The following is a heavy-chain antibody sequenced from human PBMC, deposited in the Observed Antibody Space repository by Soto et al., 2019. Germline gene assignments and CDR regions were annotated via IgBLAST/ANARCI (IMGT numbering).Heavy chain of an antibody. V-gene: IGHV4-30-2*01. CDR1: GGSISSGGYS. CDR2: IYHSGST. CDR3: TRGPDY. Sequence: SETLSLTCAVSGGSISSGGYSWSWIRQPPGKGLEWIGYIYHSGSTYYNPSLKSRVTISVDRSKNQFSLKLSSVTAADTAVYYCTRGPDYCGQGTLVPVSS. J-gene: IGHJ4*02.